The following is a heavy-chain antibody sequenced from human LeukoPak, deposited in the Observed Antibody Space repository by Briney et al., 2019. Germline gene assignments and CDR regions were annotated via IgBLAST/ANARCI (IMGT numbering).Heavy chain of an antibody. CDR3: ARRASNYDGFDY. Sequence: SETLSLTCTVSGGSISRYYWSWIRQPPGKGLEWIGYIYYSGSTNYNPSLKSRVTISVDTSKNQFSLKLSSVTAADTAVYYCARRASNYDGFDYWGQGTLVTVSS. V-gene: IGHV4-59*08. CDR1: GGSISRYY. J-gene: IGHJ4*02. D-gene: IGHD4-11*01. CDR2: IYYSGST.